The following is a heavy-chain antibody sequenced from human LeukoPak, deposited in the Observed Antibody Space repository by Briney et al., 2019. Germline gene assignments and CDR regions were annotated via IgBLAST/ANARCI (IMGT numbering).Heavy chain of an antibody. CDR1: GFTFSDNW. CDR2: IKQDGSEK. J-gene: IGHJ5*01. D-gene: IGHD4-11*01. Sequence: PGGSLRLSCAASGFTFSDNWMNWLRQAPGKGLEWLANIKQDGSEKYYVDSVKGRFTISRDNAKNSLYLQMNSLRAEDTAVYYCAKEGAYPIVTYDSWGQGTLVTVSS. V-gene: IGHV3-7*01. CDR3: AKEGAYPIVTYDS.